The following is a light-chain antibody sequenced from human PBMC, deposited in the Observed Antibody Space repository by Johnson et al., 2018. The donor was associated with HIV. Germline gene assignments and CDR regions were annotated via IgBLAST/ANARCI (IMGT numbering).Light chain of an antibody. CDR1: SSNIGNNY. V-gene: IGLV1-51*01. Sequence: HSVLTQPPSVSAAPGQKVTISCSGSSSNIGNNYVSWYQQFPGTAPKLLIYDNNKRPSGIPDRFSGSKSGTSATLGITGLQTGDEADYYCGTWDSSLSAGVFGTGTNVTGL. CDR2: DNN. J-gene: IGLJ1*01. CDR3: GTWDSSLSAGV.